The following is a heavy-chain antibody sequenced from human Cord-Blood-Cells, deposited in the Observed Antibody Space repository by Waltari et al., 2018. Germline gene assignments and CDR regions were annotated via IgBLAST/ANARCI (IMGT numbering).Heavy chain of an antibody. CDR2: INHSGST. CDR1: GGSFSGYY. Sequence: QVQLQQWGAGLLKPSETLSLTCAVYGGSFSGYYWSWIRQPPGKGLEWIGEINHSGSTNYNPSLKSRVTISVDTSKNQFSLKLSSVTAADTAVYYCARGGLITMVQGVIITYYYGMDVWGQGTTVTVSS. V-gene: IGHV4-34*01. CDR3: ARGGLITMVQGVIITYYYGMDV. D-gene: IGHD3-10*01. J-gene: IGHJ6*02.